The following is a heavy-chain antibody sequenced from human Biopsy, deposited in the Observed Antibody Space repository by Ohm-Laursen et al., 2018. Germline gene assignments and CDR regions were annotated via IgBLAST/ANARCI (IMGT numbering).Heavy chain of an antibody. CDR3: ATKLTGYFHH. J-gene: IGHJ1*01. Sequence: SVNVSCKAPGRTFSNYGVNWVRQAPGQGLEWLGGNIPILGTGNYAQKFQDRVTVAADTSTSTATMELRSLRSDDTAVYYCATKLTGYFHHWGQRTLVIVSS. CDR2: NIPILGTG. D-gene: IGHD3-9*01. CDR1: GRTFSNYG. V-gene: IGHV1-69*06.